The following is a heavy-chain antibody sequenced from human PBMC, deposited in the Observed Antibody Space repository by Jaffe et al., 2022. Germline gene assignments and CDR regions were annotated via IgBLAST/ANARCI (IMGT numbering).Heavy chain of an antibody. CDR2: IYHSGNT. Sequence: QVQLQDSGPGLVKPSETLSLTCSVSGGSISGYYWSWIRQPPEKGLEWIGHIYHSGNTDYNPSLKSRVTISVDTSKNQFSLKLSSMTAADTAVYYCARDPSAGGFLDYWGQGILVTVSS. J-gene: IGHJ4*02. V-gene: IGHV4-59*01. D-gene: IGHD5-12*01. CDR3: ARDPSAGGFLDY. CDR1: GGSISGYY.